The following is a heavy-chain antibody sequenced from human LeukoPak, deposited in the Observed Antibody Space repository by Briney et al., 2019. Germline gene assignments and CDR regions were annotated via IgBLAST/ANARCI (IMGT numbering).Heavy chain of an antibody. CDR2: ISSSGSTI. CDR1: GFTFSSYE. CDR3: ARAPGNWYFDL. Sequence: GGSLRLSCAASGFTFSSYEMNWVRQAPGKGLEWVSYISSSGSTIYYADSVKGRFTISRDNAKNSLYLQMNSLRAEDTAVYYCARAPGNWYFDLWGRGTLVTVSS. V-gene: IGHV3-48*03. J-gene: IGHJ2*01.